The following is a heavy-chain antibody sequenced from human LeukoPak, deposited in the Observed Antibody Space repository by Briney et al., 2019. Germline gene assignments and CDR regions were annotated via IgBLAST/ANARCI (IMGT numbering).Heavy chain of an antibody. J-gene: IGHJ4*02. V-gene: IGHV3-74*01. CDR1: GFTFSRYW. CDR2: INIDGNTS. D-gene: IGHD5-12*01. Sequence: PGGSLRLSCAASGFTFSRYWMHGVRQAPGKGLVWVSRINIDGNTSNYADSVKGRFTISRDNAKNAVYLQMNSLRVEDTAVYYCARASALATPPFAYWGQGTLVTVSS. CDR3: ARASALATPPFAY.